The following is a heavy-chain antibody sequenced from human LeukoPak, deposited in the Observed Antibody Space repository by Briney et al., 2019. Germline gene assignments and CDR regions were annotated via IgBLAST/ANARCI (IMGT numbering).Heavy chain of an antibody. D-gene: IGHD6-19*01. CDR2: IYYSGST. J-gene: IGHJ4*02. Sequence: SEXLSLTXXVSGGSISSGGYYWSWIRQHPGKGLEWIGYIYYSGSTYYNPSLKSRVTISVDTSKNQFSLKLSSVTAADTAVYYCARDGEAGTFDYWGQGTLVTVSS. CDR1: GGSISSGGYY. V-gene: IGHV4-31*03. CDR3: ARDGEAGTFDY.